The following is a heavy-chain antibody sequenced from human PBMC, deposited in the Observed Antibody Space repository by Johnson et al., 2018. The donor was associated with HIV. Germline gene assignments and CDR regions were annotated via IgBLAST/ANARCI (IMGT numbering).Heavy chain of an antibody. CDR2: ISYDGSNK. V-gene: IGHV3-30-3*01. D-gene: IGHD3-3*01. J-gene: IGHJ3*01. Sequence: QVQLVESGGGVVQPGRSLRLPCAASGFTFSSYAMHWVRQAPGKGLEWVAVISYDGSNKYYADSVKGRFTISRDNAKNSLYLQMNSLRAEDTAVYNGGGDPSREEWLLGAFDLWGQGTTVTVSP. CDR3: GGDPSREEWLLGAFDL. CDR1: GFTFSSYA.